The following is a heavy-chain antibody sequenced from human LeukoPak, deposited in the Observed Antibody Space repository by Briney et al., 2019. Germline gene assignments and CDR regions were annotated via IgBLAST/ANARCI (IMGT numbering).Heavy chain of an antibody. CDR3: ARHRGQSRYYDFWSGYEAYSYYYGMDV. Sequence: SETLSLTCTVSGGSISRYSWSWIRQSPGKGLEWIGNIYNSGSTNYNPSLKSRVTISVDTSKNQFSLKLSSVTAADTALYYCARHRGQSRYYDFWSGYEAYSYYYGMDVWGQGTTVTVSS. V-gene: IGHV4-59*08. D-gene: IGHD3-3*01. CDR2: IYNSGST. J-gene: IGHJ6*02. CDR1: GGSISRYS.